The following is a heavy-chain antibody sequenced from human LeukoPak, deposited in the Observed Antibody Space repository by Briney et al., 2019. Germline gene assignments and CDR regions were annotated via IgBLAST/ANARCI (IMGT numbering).Heavy chain of an antibody. Sequence: GGSLRLSCVASGFTFSTFGMHWVRQAPGKGLEWVAVISYDGSNKYYADSVKGRFTISRDNAKNSLYLQMNSLRAEDTAVYYCARSGYCSGGSCHEFDPWGQGTLVTVSS. CDR2: ISYDGSNK. J-gene: IGHJ5*02. D-gene: IGHD2-15*01. CDR3: ARSGYCSGGSCHEFDP. V-gene: IGHV3-33*05. CDR1: GFTFSTFG.